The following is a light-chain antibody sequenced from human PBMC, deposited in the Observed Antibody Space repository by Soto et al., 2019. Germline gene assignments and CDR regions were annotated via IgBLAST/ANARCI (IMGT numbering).Light chain of an antibody. Sequence: DIQMTQSPSTLSGSVGDRVTITCRASQTSSSWLAWYQQKPGKAPKLLIYKASTLKSGVPSRFSGSGSGTEFTLTISSLQPDDFATYYCQQYNTYWTFGQGTKWIS. J-gene: IGKJ1*01. CDR1: QTSSSW. CDR2: KAS. CDR3: QQYNTYWT. V-gene: IGKV1-5*03.